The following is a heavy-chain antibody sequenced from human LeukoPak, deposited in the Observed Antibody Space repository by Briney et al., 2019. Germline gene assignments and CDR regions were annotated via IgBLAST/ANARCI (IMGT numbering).Heavy chain of an antibody. Sequence: SETLSLTCTVSGGSISSYYWSWIRQPPGKGLEWIGYIYYSGSTNYDPSLKSRVTISVDTSKNQFSLKLSSVTAADTAVYYCARVGGTNYYYYGMDVWGQGTTVTVSS. CDR2: IYYSGST. D-gene: IGHD1-7*01. V-gene: IGHV4-59*01. CDR3: ARVGGTNYYYYGMDV. J-gene: IGHJ6*02. CDR1: GGSISSYY.